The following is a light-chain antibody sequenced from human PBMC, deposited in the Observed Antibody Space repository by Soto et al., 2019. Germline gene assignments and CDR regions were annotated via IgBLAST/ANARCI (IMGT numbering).Light chain of an antibody. CDR3: GTWDNSLSLPYV. J-gene: IGLJ1*01. Sequence: HSVLPQPLSVSAAPGQKVTISCSGSSSKIGNNYVSWYQQLPGTAPKLLIFENNKRPSGIPDRFSASKSGTSATLAITGLQTGDAADYYCGTWDNSLSLPYVFGTGTKVTVL. V-gene: IGLV1-51*02. CDR1: SSKIGNNY. CDR2: ENN.